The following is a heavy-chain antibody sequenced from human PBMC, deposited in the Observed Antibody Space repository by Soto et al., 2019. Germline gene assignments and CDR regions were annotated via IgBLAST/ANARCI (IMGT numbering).Heavy chain of an antibody. CDR3: ARGDAIAGHYYAMDV. CDR2: INHSGST. CDR1: GGSFSGDY. J-gene: IGHJ6*02. Sequence: PSETLSLTCAVYGGSFSGDYWSWIRQPPGKGLEWIGEINHSGSTNYNPSLKSRVTISVDTSKNQFSLKLSSVTAADTAVYYCARGDAIAGHYYAMDVWGQGTMVTVSS. V-gene: IGHV4-34*01. D-gene: IGHD6-13*01.